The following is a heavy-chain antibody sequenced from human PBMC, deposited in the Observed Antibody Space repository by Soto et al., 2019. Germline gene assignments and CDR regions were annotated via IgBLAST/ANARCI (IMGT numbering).Heavy chain of an antibody. J-gene: IGHJ4*02. D-gene: IGHD6-19*01. V-gene: IGHV1-2*04. CDR3: ATSRISIAVAGETEYYFDY. Sequence: ASVKVSCKASGYIFTGYYMHWVRQAPGQGLEWMGWINPNSGDTNYTQNFQGWVTMTRDMSISTAYMELSRLRSDDTAVYYCATSRISIAVAGETEYYFDYWGQGTPVTVSS. CDR2: INPNSGDT. CDR1: GYIFTGYY.